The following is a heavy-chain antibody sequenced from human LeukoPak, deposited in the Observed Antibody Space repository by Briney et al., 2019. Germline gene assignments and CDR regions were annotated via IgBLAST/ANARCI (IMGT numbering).Heavy chain of an antibody. CDR3: ARYYAHFDY. Sequence: ASVKVSCKASGYTFTNYGVSWVRQAPGQGLEWMGWISAYNGYTNYAQKFQFRVTMTTDTSTSTAYMELRSLTSDDTAVYYCARYYAHFDYWGQGTLVTVSS. J-gene: IGHJ4*02. CDR1: GYTFTNYG. D-gene: IGHD3-3*01. V-gene: IGHV1-18*01. CDR2: ISAYNGYT.